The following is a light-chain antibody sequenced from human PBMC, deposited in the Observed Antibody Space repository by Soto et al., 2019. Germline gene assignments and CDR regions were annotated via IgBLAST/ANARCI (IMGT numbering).Light chain of an antibody. CDR2: RND. CDR3: ATWDDSLSGVV. V-gene: IGLV1-47*01. Sequence: QAVVTQPPSASGTPGQRVTISCSGSKTNIGSNYVYWYQHFPGTAPKLLIYRNDQWPSGVPDRFSGSKSGTSASLAISGLRSEDEAEYHCATWDDSLSGVVFGGGTKVTVL. J-gene: IGLJ2*01. CDR1: KTNIGSNY.